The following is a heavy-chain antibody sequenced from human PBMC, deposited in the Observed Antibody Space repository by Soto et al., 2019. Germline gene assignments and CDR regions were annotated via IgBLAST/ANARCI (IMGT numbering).Heavy chain of an antibody. J-gene: IGHJ4*02. CDR2: IRDDKGNT. CDR1: GYSFTSYS. Sequence: QVQLVQSGAEVKKPGASVKISCKASGYSFTSYSMHWVRQAPGQSLEWMGWIRDDKGNTEYSQKFQGRVTITRDTSASTAYLELSSLRSEDTAVYFCARDQNGAGKYTSSWWYWGQGTLVTVSS. V-gene: IGHV1-3*01. CDR3: ARDQNGAGKYTSSWWY. D-gene: IGHD6-13*01.